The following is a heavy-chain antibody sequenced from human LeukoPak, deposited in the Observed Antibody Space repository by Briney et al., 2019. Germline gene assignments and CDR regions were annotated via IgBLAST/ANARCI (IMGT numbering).Heavy chain of an antibody. CDR1: GFTFSDYY. V-gene: IGHV3-11*01. Sequence: GGSLRLSCAASGFTFSDYYMSWIRQAPGKGLEWVSYISSSGSTIYYADSVKGRFTISRDNAKNSLYLQMNSLRAEDTAVYYYARSLTSVGYYFDYWGQGTLVTVSS. CDR2: ISSSGSTI. D-gene: IGHD4-23*01. J-gene: IGHJ4*02. CDR3: ARSLTSVGYYFDY.